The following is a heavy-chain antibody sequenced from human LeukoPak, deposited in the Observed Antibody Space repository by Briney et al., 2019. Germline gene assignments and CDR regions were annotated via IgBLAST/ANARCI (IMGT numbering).Heavy chain of an antibody. Sequence: PGGSLSLSCAGSGFTFSSYEMNWVRQSPGKGLEWVSKISSSGSAIYYADSVKGRFTISRDNAKSTLYLQMNSLRAEDTAVYYCARGGSHGYWGQGTLVTVST. V-gene: IGHV3-48*03. D-gene: IGHD6-19*01. J-gene: IGHJ4*02. CDR3: ARGGSHGY. CDR1: GFTFSSYE. CDR2: ISSSGSAI.